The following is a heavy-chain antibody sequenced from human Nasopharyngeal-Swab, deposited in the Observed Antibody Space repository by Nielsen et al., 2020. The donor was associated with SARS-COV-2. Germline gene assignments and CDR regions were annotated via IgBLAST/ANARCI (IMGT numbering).Heavy chain of an antibody. CDR1: GYTFSNHW. CDR2: IYPGDSDT. D-gene: IGHD6-13*01. Sequence: KVSCKGSGYTFSNHWIGWVRQMPGKGLEWMGMIYPGDSDTRYSPSFQGQVTISVDKSISTAYLQWRSLKATDTAIYYCARRFYGAGSGQGYYIWGRGTVVTVSS. CDR3: ARRFYGAGSGQGYYI. J-gene: IGHJ3*02. V-gene: IGHV5-51*01.